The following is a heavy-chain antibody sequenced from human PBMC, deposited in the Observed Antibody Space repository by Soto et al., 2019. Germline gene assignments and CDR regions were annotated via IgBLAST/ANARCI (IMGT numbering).Heavy chain of an antibody. J-gene: IGHJ5*02. Sequence: QRLSCTTSGFSFGDYAMTWVRQAPGKGLEWVGFIRNPGYGGTTEYATSVKGRFIISSDDSMSSAYLQLNSLQVDDSAVYYCVRGSFGYYGPWGQGTLVTVS. CDR2: IRNPGYGGTT. CDR1: GFSFGDYA. CDR3: VRGSFGYYGP. V-gene: IGHV3-49*04. D-gene: IGHD3-3*01.